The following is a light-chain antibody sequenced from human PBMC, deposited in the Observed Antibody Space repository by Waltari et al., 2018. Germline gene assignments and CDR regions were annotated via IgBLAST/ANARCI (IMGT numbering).Light chain of an antibody. CDR3: SIYMGSGIWV. J-gene: IGLJ3*02. CDR1: SGSVSSTSY. Sequence: TVVTQEPLLSVSPGGTVTLTCALSSGSVSSTSYATWYQQTPGQPPRTLVYKGNSRSSGVPDRFSGTILGNKAALTITGAQADDESDYYCSIYMGSGIWVFGGGTKLTVL. CDR2: KGN. V-gene: IGLV8-61*01.